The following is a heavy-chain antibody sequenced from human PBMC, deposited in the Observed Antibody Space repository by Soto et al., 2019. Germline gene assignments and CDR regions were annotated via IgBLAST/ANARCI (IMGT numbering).Heavy chain of an antibody. CDR3: ARGRATLFGVVIISNYFDY. J-gene: IGHJ4*02. Sequence: SETLSLTCAVYGGSFSGYYWSWIRQPPGKGLEWIGEINHSGSTNYNPSLKSRVTISVDTSKNQFSLKLSSVTAADTAVYYCARGRATLFGVVIISNYFDYWGQATLVTVYS. CDR1: GGSFSGYY. D-gene: IGHD3-3*01. V-gene: IGHV4-34*01. CDR2: INHSGST.